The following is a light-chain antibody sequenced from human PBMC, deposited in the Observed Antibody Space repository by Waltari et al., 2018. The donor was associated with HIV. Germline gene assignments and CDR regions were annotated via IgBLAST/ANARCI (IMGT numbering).Light chain of an antibody. CDR3: QQYYSTPWT. CDR2: WAS. Sequence: DIVMTQSPDSLAVSLGERATINCKSSQSVLYRSNNKEYLAWYQQKPGQPPKLRIYWASTRESGVPDRFSGSGSGTDFTLTISSLLAEDVAVYYCQQYYSTPWTFGQGTRVEIK. V-gene: IGKV4-1*01. J-gene: IGKJ1*01. CDR1: QSVLYRSNNKEY.